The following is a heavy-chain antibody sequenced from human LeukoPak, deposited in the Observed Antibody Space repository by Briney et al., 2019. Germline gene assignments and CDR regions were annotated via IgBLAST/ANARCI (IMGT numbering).Heavy chain of an antibody. V-gene: IGHV1-58*01. Sequence: SVKVSCKASGFTFTSSAVQWVRQARGQRLEWIGWIVVGSGNTNYAQKFQERVTITRDMSTSTAYMELRSLRSDDTAVYYCARDPGTSSGYYYGRLGYWGQGTLVTVSS. CDR1: GFTFTSSA. J-gene: IGHJ4*02. CDR2: IVVGSGNT. CDR3: ARDPGTSSGYYYGRLGY. D-gene: IGHD3-22*01.